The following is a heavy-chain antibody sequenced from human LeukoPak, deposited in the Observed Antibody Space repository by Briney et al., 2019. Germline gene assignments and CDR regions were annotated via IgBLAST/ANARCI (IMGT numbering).Heavy chain of an antibody. V-gene: IGHV4-34*01. J-gene: IGHJ4*02. D-gene: IGHD1-1*01. CDR2: INHSGST. CDR3: ARQGNAWSPGYFDY. Sequence: PSETLSLTCAVYGGSFSGYYWSWIRQPPGKGLEWIGEINHSGSTNYNPSLKSRVTISVDTSKNQFSLKLSSVTAADTAVYYCARQGNAWSPGYFDYWGQGALVTVSS. CDR1: GGSFSGYY.